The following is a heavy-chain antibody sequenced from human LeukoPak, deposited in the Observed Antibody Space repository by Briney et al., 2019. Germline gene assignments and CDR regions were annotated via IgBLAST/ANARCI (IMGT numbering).Heavy chain of an antibody. V-gene: IGHV3-30-3*01. Sequence: GGSLRLSCAASGFTFSSYAMHWVRQAPGKGLEWVAVISYDGSNKYYADSVKGRFTISRDNSKNTLYLQMNSLRAEDTAVYYCARGLPYTPYCSGGSCYSDYFDYWGQGTLVTVSS. CDR3: ARGLPYTPYCSGGSCYSDYFDY. CDR2: ISYDGSNK. J-gene: IGHJ4*02. D-gene: IGHD2-15*01. CDR1: GFTFSSYA.